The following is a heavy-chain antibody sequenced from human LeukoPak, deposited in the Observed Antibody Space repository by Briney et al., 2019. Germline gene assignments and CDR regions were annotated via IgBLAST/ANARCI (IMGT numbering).Heavy chain of an antibody. J-gene: IGHJ3*02. CDR2: MNSNSGNT. V-gene: IGHV1-8*01. Sequence: ASVKVSCKASGYTFTNHDINWVRQATGQGLEWLGWMNSNSGNTGYAKRFQGRVTMTRDTSISTAYIELSSLRSEDTAVYYCARDIDDGAFDIWGQGTMVTVSS. CDR1: GYTFTNHD. D-gene: IGHD1-1*01. CDR3: ARDIDDGAFDI.